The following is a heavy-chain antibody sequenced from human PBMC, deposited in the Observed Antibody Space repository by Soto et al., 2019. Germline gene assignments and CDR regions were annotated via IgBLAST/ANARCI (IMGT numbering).Heavy chain of an antibody. V-gene: IGHV4-34*01. Sequence: PSETLSLTCAVYGGPFSGYYWSWIRQPPGKGLEWIGEINHSGSTNYNPSLKSRVTISVDTSKNQFSLKLSSVTAADTAVYYCARTLRFLDYFDYWGQGTLVTVSS. D-gene: IGHD3-3*01. CDR1: GGPFSGYY. CDR3: ARTLRFLDYFDY. CDR2: INHSGST. J-gene: IGHJ4*02.